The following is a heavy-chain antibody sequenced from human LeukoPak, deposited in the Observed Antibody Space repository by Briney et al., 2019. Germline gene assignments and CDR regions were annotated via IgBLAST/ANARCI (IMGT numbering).Heavy chain of an antibody. J-gene: IGHJ4*02. CDR3: AKDGTAVTTYLDY. V-gene: IGHV3-23*01. Sequence: GGSLGLSCAASGFTFSSYAMSWVRQAPGKGLEWVSAISGSGGSTYYADSVKGRFTISRDNSKDTLYLQMNSLRAEDTAVYYCAKDGTAVTTYLDYWGQGTLVTVSS. CDR2: ISGSGGST. D-gene: IGHD4-17*01. CDR1: GFTFSSYA.